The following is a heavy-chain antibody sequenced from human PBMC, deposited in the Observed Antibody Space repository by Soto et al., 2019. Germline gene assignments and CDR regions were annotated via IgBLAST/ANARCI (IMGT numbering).Heavy chain of an antibody. V-gene: IGHV3-11*01. CDR2: ISSSGSTI. J-gene: IGHJ3*02. CDR3: ARVIVVTERPSPQYACDI. D-gene: IGHD2-21*02. Sequence: QAQLVESGGGLVKPGGSLRLSCAASGFTFSDYYMSWIPQAPGKGLEWASYISSSGSTIYYADSVKGRFTSSRDNAKNSLYMQMNSLRAEDTAVYYGARVIVVTERPSPQYACDIWGQGTMVTVSS. CDR1: GFTFSDYY.